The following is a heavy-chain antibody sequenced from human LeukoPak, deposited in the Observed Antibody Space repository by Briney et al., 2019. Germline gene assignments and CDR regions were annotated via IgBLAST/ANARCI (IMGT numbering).Heavy chain of an antibody. CDR3: ARSAFLVTAPGLYYFDY. CDR2: IYNSGST. CDR1: GGSISSCY. J-gene: IGHJ4*02. Sequence: PSETLSLTCTVSGGSISSCYWSWIRQPAGKGLEWIGHIYNSGSTNYNPSLKGRVTMSVATSKNQFSPHLSSVTAADTAVYYCARSAFLVTAPGLYYFDYWGQGTLVAVSS. D-gene: IGHD6-13*01. V-gene: IGHV4-4*07.